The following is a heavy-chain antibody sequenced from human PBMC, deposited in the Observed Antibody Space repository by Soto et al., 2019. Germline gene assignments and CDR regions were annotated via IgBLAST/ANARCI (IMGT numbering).Heavy chain of an antibody. J-gene: IGHJ6*02. V-gene: IGHV5-10-1*01. CDR3: ARHEASGGIAARRPREV. CDR2: IDPSDSYT. D-gene: IGHD6-6*01. CDR1: GYSFTSYW. Sequence: PGESLKISCKGSGYSFTSYWISWVRQMPGKGLEWMGRIDPSDSYTNYSPSFQGHVTISADKSISTAYLQWSSLKASDTAMYYCARHEASGGIAARRPREVWGQGTTVTVSS.